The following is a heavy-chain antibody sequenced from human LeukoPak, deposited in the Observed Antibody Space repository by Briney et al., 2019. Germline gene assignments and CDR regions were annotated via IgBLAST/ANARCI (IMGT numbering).Heavy chain of an antibody. Sequence: SETLSLTCTVSGGSISSSSYYWGWIRQPPGKGLEWIGSIYYSGSTYYNPSLKSRVTISVDTSKNQFSLKLSSVTAADTAVYYCARVGGTGTTDYWGQGTLVTVSS. V-gene: IGHV4-39*07. J-gene: IGHJ4*02. CDR1: GGSISSSSYY. CDR2: IYYSGST. CDR3: ARVGGTGTTDY. D-gene: IGHD1-1*01.